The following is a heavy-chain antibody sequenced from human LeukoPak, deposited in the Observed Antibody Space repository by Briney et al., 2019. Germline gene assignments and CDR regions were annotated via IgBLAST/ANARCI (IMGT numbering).Heavy chain of an antibody. J-gene: IGHJ4*02. CDR3: ARGPYRRRVTTEYYFDY. CDR2: IYSGGST. V-gene: IGHV3-66*01. CDR1: GFTVSSNY. Sequence: GGSLRLSCAASGFTVSSNYMSWVRQAPGKGLEWVSVIYSGGSTYYADSVKGRFTISRDNSKNTLYLQMNSLRAEDTAVYYCARGPYRRRVTTEYYFDYWGQGTLVTVSS. D-gene: IGHD4-11*01.